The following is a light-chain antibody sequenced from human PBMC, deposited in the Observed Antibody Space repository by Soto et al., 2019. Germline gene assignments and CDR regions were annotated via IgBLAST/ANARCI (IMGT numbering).Light chain of an antibody. CDR1: QSIGSW. J-gene: IGKJ2*01. V-gene: IGKV1-5*01. CDR2: DAS. CDR3: QHYDTYPFT. Sequence: DIQMTQSPSTLSASAGDRVTISCRASQSIGSWLAWYQQKAGKAPNLLIYDASSLESGVPSRFSGSGSGTEFTLTISSLQPDDYATYYCQHYDTYPFTFGQGTKLEI.